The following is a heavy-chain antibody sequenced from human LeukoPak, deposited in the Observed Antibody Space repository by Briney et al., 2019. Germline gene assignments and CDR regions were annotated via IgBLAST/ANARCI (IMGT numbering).Heavy chain of an antibody. J-gene: IGHJ4*02. CDR1: GYPFPHYY. CDR3: ARGSYYYGSGRQNDY. CDR2: INPNSGGT. V-gene: IGHV1-2*02. D-gene: IGHD3-10*01. Sequence: ASVKVSCQASGYPFPHYYMHWVRKAPGQGLEWVGWINPNSGGTNYTQKFQGRVTRTRDTSISTAYMVLSRLRCDDTAVYYCARGSYYYGSGRQNDYWGQGTLVTVSS.